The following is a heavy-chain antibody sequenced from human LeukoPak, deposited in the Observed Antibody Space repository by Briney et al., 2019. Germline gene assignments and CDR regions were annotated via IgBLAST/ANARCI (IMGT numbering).Heavy chain of an antibody. Sequence: GESLKISCKGSGYHFTSYWISWVRQVPGKGLEWMGRFDPSDSYTNYSPSFQGHVPISADKSISTAYLQWSSLKASDTAMYYCARYGDWTYYYYGMDVWGKGTTVTVSS. CDR2: FDPSDSYT. V-gene: IGHV5-10-1*01. J-gene: IGHJ6*04. D-gene: IGHD4-17*01. CDR1: GYHFTSYW. CDR3: ARYGDWTYYYYGMDV.